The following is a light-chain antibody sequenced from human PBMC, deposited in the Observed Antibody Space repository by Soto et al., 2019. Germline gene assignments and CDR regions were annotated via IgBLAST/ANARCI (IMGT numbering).Light chain of an antibody. CDR3: QKYNSAPLT. J-gene: IGKJ3*01. Sequence: DIQMTQSPSSLSASVGDRVTITCRASQGISNYLAWYQQKPGKVPKLLIYAASTLQSGVPSRFSGSGSGTDLTLTISSLQREDVATYYCQKYNSAPLTFDPGNDVDIK. V-gene: IGKV1-27*01. CDR1: QGISNY. CDR2: AAS.